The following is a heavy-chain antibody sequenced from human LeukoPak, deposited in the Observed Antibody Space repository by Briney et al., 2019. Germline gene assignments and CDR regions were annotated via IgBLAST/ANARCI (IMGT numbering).Heavy chain of an antibody. CDR2: IYHSGST. J-gene: IGHJ3*02. CDR3: ARETARDGFDI. CDR1: GYSISSGYY. V-gene: IGHV4-38-2*02. Sequence: SETLSLTCAVSGYSISSGYYWGRIRQPPGKGLEWIGSIYHSGSTYDNPSLKSRVTTSVDTSKNQFSLKLRSVTAADTAVYYCARETARDGFDIWGQGTMVTVSS.